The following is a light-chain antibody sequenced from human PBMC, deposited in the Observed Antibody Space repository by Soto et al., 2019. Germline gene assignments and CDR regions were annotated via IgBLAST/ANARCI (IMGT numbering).Light chain of an antibody. CDR2: AAS. CDR1: QDISSL. CDR3: QHFKSFPIT. J-gene: IGKJ5*01. V-gene: IGKV1-9*01. Sequence: IQLTQSPSSLLASVEDRVTTTCRASQDISSLLAWYQQTQGKAPKILIYAASTLQNGVPSRFRGSRSGTDFTLTISRLQPEDFETYYCQHFKSFPITFGQGTRLEIK.